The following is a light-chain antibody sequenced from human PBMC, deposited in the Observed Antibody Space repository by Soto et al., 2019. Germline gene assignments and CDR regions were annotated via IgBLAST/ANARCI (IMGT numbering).Light chain of an antibody. CDR2: GAS. Sequence: EVVLTQSPGTLSLSPGERATLSCMASQTFSNSFLSWFQQIPGQAPRLLIYGASMRATGIPDRFSGSGSGTDFTLTISRLEPEDFAVYYCQQCGSSSTFGQGTRLAI. CDR3: QQCGSSST. CDR1: QTFSNSF. V-gene: IGKV3-20*01. J-gene: IGKJ5*01.